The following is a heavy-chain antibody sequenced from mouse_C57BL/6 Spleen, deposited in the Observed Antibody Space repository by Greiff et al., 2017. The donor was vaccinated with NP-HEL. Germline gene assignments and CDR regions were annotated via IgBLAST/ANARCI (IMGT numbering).Heavy chain of an antibody. CDR1: GYSITSGYD. CDR3: ARDYRGAMDY. CDR2: ISYSGST. V-gene: IGHV3-1*01. J-gene: IGHJ4*01. Sequence: EVQLQQSGPGMVKPSQSLSLTCTVTGYSITSGYDWHWIRHFPGNKLEWMGYISYSGSTNYNPSLKSRISITHDTSKNHFFLKLNSVTTEDTATYYCARDYRGAMDYWGQGTSVTVSS.